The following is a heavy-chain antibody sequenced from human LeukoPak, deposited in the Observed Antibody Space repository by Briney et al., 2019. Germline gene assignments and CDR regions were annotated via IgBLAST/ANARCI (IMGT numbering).Heavy chain of an antibody. CDR2: IWYDGSNK. CDR1: GFTFSSYG. J-gene: IGHJ4*02. D-gene: IGHD3-22*01. Sequence: GGSPRLSCAASGFTFSSYGMHWVRQAPGKGLEWVAAIWYDGSNKYYADSVKGRFTISRDNSKKTLYLQMNSLRAEDTAVYYCARDPTAYYDSSGYYLNTIDYWGQGTLVTVSS. CDR3: ARDPTAYYDSSGYYLNTIDY. V-gene: IGHV3-33*01.